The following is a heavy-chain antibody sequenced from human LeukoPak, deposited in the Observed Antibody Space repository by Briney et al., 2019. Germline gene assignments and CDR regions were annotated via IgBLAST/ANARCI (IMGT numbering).Heavy chain of an antibody. Sequence: ASVKVSCKASGYTFTGYYMHWVRQAPGQGLEWMGWINPNSGGTNYAQKFQGRVTMTRDTSISTAYMELSRLRSDDTAVYYCARVRITGTTLSDYWGQGTLVTVSS. D-gene: IGHD1-20*01. CDR1: GYTFTGYY. V-gene: IGHV1-2*02. CDR2: INPNSGGT. CDR3: ARVRITGTTLSDY. J-gene: IGHJ4*02.